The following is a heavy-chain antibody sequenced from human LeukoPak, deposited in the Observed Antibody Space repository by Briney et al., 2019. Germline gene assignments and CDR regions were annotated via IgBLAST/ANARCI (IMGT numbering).Heavy chain of an antibody. V-gene: IGHV1-18*01. CDR1: GDSIRSYG. D-gene: IGHD3-10*01. J-gene: IGHJ3*02. CDR3: ARSRVRGSPHPNAFDI. CDR2: ISDYDGNT. Sequence: ASVKVSCKASGDSIRSYGITWVRQAPGQGLEWMGWISDYDGNTNYAQIVQGRVTMTTGTSTSTAYMELRSLRSDDTAVHYCARSRVRGSPHPNAFDIWGQGTKVTVSS.